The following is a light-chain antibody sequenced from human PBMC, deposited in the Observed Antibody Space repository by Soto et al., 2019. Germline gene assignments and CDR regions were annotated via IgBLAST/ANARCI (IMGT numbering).Light chain of an antibody. V-gene: IGLV2-14*01. CDR2: EVT. CDR1: TSDVGGYKY. CDR3: SSYTSSSTRV. Sequence: QSVITQPASVAGSPGQSITISCTGTTSDVGGYKYVSWYQLHPGKALKLIIYEVTNRPSGVSNRFSGSKSGNTASLTISGLQAEDEADYYCSSYTSSSTRVFGGGTKVTVL. J-gene: IGLJ3*02.